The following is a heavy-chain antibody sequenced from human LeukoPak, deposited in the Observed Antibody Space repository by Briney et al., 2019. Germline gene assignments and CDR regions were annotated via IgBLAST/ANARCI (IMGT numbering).Heavy chain of an antibody. Sequence: SETLSLTCTVSGDSIRTYYWSWIRQPPGKGLEWIGYIFHSGDTNYNPSLKSRVTMSMDTSKNQVSLRLSSMTAADTAVYYCARQPYTVGAYYFDYWGPGTLVSVSS. J-gene: IGHJ4*02. CDR2: IFHSGDT. CDR1: GDSIRTYY. D-gene: IGHD2-21*01. V-gene: IGHV4-59*08. CDR3: ARQPYTVGAYYFDY.